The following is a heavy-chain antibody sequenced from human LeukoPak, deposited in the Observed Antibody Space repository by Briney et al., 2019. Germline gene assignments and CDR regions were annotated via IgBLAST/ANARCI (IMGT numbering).Heavy chain of an antibody. Sequence: GGSLRLSCAASGFTFSSYAMSWVRQAPGKGLEWVSAISGSGGSTYYADSVKGRFTISRDNAKNSLYLQMNSLRAEDTAVYYCARDSSSIIVVVPAAYDYWGQGTLVTVSS. CDR1: GFTFSSYA. J-gene: IGHJ4*02. D-gene: IGHD2-2*01. V-gene: IGHV3-23*01. CDR3: ARDSSSIIVVVPAAYDY. CDR2: ISGSGGST.